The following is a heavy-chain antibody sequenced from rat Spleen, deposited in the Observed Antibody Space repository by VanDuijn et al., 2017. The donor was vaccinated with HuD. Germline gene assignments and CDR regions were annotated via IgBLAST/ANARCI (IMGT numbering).Heavy chain of an antibody. J-gene: IGHJ2*01. Sequence: EVQLVESGGGLVQPGRSLKLSCAASGFTFSNYGMAWVRQAPTKGLEWVASISSEGSSTYYGDSVKGRFTISRDNAKSTLYLQMNSLRSDDTGTYYCTRETGYGYPFDYWGQGVMVTVSS. CDR2: ISSEGSST. D-gene: IGHD1-7*01. V-gene: IGHV5-29*01. CDR1: GFTFSNYG. CDR3: TRETGYGYPFDY.